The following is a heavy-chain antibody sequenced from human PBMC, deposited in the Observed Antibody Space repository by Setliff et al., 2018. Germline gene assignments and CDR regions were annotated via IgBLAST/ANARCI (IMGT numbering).Heavy chain of an antibody. D-gene: IGHD5-18*01. V-gene: IGHV3-23*01. CDR2: ISGSGGST. Sequence: GGSLRLSCAASGFTFSSYAMSWVRQAPGKGLEWVSAISGSGGSTYYADSVKGRFTISRDNSKNTLYLQMNSLRAEDTAVYYCAKGEYSYGNNYYYYGMDVWGQGTTVTVSS. CDR3: AKGEYSYGNNYYYYGMDV. CDR1: GFTFSSYA. J-gene: IGHJ6*02.